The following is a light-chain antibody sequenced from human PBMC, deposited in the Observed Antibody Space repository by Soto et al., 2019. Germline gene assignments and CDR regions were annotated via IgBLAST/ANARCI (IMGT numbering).Light chain of an antibody. CDR3: LQAQHIPPL. J-gene: IGKJ2*01. Sequence: DIVMTQSPLSLPVTPGEPASISCRSSQSLLHSNGYNYLDWYLQKPGQSPQLLIYFSSNRASGVXDXXSGSGSGTDFTLKISRVEAEDVVIDYCLQAQHIPPLLGQGNKLEIK. CDR1: QSLLHSNGYNY. CDR2: FSS. V-gene: IGKV2-28*01.